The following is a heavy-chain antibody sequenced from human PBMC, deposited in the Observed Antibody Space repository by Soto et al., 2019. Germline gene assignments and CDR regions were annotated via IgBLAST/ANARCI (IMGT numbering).Heavy chain of an antibody. CDR1: GFTFSSYA. V-gene: IGHV3-23*01. D-gene: IGHD5-12*01. CDR3: AKGGPRDGYKDFDY. CDR2: SSDSVDST. Sequence: GGSLRLSCAASGFTFSSYAMTWFRQAPGKWLEWVSSSSDSVDSTYYADSVRGRFTISRDNSNNTLYLQMSNLRAEDTAIYYCAKGGPRDGYKDFDYWGQGXLVTVYS. J-gene: IGHJ4*02.